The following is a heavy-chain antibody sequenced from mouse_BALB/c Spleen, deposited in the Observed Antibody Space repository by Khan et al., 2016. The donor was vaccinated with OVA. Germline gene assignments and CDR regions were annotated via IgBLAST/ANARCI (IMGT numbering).Heavy chain of an antibody. CDR3: ARGDGYYVYFDY. V-gene: IGHV1-81*01. Sequence: QVQLQQSGPELVKPGASVKMSCKASGYTFTYYVITWVKLRTGQGLEWIGEIYPGSDNAYYNERFKGKATLTADTSSNTTHMQLSSLTSEDSAVYFCARGDGYYVYFDYWGQGTTLTVSS. D-gene: IGHD2-3*01. CDR2: IYPGSDNA. J-gene: IGHJ2*01. CDR1: GYTFTYYV.